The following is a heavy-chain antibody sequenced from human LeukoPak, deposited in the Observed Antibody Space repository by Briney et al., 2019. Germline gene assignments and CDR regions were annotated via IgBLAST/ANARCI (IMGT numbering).Heavy chain of an antibody. J-gene: IGHJ4*02. CDR2: ISSSSGYI. CDR1: GFTFSSNS. CDR3: ARVAYSTGWYYFDY. D-gene: IGHD6-19*01. Sequence: GGSLRLSCAASGFTFSSNSLNWVRQAPGKVLEWVSSISSSSGYIYYADSVKGRFTISRDNAKNSLYLQMNSLRAEDTAVYYCARVAYSTGWYYFDYWGQGTLVTVSS. V-gene: IGHV3-21*01.